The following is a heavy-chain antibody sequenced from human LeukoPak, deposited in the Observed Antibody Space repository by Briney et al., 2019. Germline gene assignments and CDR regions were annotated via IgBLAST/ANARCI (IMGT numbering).Heavy chain of an antibody. V-gene: IGHV3-30*02. CDR2: IRYDGSNK. Sequence: GGSLRLSCAASGFTFRSYVMNWVRQAPGKGLEWVAFIRYDGSNKYYADSVKGRFTISRDNSKNTLYLQMNSLRAEDTAVYYCAKEARGLLAARPGSEYFQHWGQGTLVTVSS. CDR1: GFTFRSYV. CDR3: AKEARGLLAARPGSEYFQH. D-gene: IGHD6-6*01. J-gene: IGHJ1*01.